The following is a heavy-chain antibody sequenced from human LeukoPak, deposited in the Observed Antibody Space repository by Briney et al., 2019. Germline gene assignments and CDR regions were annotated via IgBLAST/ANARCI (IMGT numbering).Heavy chain of an antibody. J-gene: IGHJ4*02. CDR1: GFTFSDYY. D-gene: IGHD2-21*02. Sequence: GGSLRLSCAASGFTFSDYYMSWIRQAPGKGLEWVSYISSSGSTIYYADSVKGRFTISRDNAKNSLYLQMNSLRAEDTAVYYCARDGSYCGGDCYPSFLDYWGQGTLVTVSS. CDR3: ARDGSYCGGDCYPSFLDY. CDR2: ISSSGSTI. V-gene: IGHV3-11*04.